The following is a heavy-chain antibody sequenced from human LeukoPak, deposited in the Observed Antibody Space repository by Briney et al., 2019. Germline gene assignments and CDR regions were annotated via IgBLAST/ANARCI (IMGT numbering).Heavy chain of an antibody. J-gene: IGHJ4*02. CDR1: GYTFTSYG. D-gene: IGHD2-15*01. V-gene: IGHV1-18*01. Sequence: ASVKVSCKTSGYTFTSYGINWVRQAPGQGLEWMGWISAYTGNTNYAQKLQGRVTMTTDTSTNTAYMELRSLRSDDTAVYYCARSCSGGSCYFGYWGQGTLVTVSS. CDR2: ISAYTGNT. CDR3: ARSCSGGSCYFGY.